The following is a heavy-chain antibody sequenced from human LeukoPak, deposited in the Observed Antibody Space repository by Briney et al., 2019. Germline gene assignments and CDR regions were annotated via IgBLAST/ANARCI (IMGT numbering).Heavy chain of an antibody. CDR3: ASLRVLFFGAPLPPPSHYYIDV. D-gene: IGHD3-10*01. Sequence: SETLSLTCTVSGSSISSFYWSWIRQPPGKGLEWIGYIYYSGSTNQNPSLQSRVTMSVDTSKNQFSLKLTSVTAADTAVYYCASLRVLFFGAPLPPPSHYYIDVWGKGTPVTVSS. CDR2: IYYSGST. CDR1: GSSISSFY. V-gene: IGHV4-59*01. J-gene: IGHJ6*03.